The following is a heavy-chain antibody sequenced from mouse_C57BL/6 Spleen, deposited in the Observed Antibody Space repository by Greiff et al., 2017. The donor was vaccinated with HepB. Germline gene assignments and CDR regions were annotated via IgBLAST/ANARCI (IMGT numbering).Heavy chain of an antibody. J-gene: IGHJ2*01. CDR3: ARRLTTVVARGDYFDY. CDR2: IYPRSGNT. Sequence: QVQLQQSGAELARPGASVKLSCKASGYTFTSYGISWVKQRTGQGLEWIGEIYPRSGNTYYNEKFKGKATLTADKSSSTAYMELRSLTSEDSAVYFCARRLTTVVARGDYFDYWGQGTTLTVSS. V-gene: IGHV1-81*01. D-gene: IGHD1-1*01. CDR1: GYTFTSYG.